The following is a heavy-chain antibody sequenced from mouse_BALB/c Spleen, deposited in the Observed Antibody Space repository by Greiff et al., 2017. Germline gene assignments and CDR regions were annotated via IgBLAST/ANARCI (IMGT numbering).Heavy chain of an antibody. Sequence: QVQLKESAAELARPGASVKMSCKASGYTFTSYTMHWVKQRPGQGLEWIGYINPSSGYTEYNQKFKDKTTLTADKSSSTAYMQLSSLTSEDSAVYYCARYEASYYFDYGGQGTTLTVSS. CDR1: GYTFTSYT. V-gene: IGHV1-4*02. D-gene: IGHD2-12*01. CDR2: INPSSGYT. CDR3: ARYEASYYFDY. J-gene: IGHJ2*01.